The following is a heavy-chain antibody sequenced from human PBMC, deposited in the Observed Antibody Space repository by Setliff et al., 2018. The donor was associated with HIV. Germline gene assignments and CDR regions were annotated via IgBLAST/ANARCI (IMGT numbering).Heavy chain of an antibody. CDR3: ARGMEVVVPAALGGMDV. CDR1: GYTFTNYY. V-gene: IGHV1-2*06. CDR2: INPNSGGT. D-gene: IGHD2-2*01. Sequence: ASVKVSCKASGYTFTNYYIHWVRQAPGQGLEWMGRINPNSGGTNYAQKFQGRVTMTRDTSINTAYMELSSLRSEDTAVYYCARGMEVVVPAALGGMDVWGQGTTVTVSS. J-gene: IGHJ6*02.